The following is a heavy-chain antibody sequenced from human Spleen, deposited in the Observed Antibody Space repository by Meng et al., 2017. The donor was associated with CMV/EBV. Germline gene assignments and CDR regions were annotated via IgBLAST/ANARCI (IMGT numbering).Heavy chain of an antibody. CDR2: IYTSGST. Sequence: QWRQQAPHPGLVTPAWTVSPPCTVTVASISIYYWSWTRLPAGKGLGWLGSIYTSGSTNYNPSLKSRVTMSVDPSKNQFSLKLSSVTAADTAVYYCARVLNWGWFDYCGQGTLVTVSS. CDR1: VASISIYY. D-gene: IGHD7-27*01. CDR3: ARVLNWGWFDY. J-gene: IGHJ4*02. V-gene: IGHV4-4*07.